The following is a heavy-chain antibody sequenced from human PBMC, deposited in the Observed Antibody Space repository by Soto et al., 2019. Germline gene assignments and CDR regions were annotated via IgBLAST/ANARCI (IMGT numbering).Heavy chain of an antibody. V-gene: IGHV4-59*01. CDR2: IHYSGST. Sequence: QVQLQESGPGLLKPSGTLSLTCTVSGGSISGYYWSWIRQPPGTGLEWIGYIHYSGSTNYAPSLESRVTISVDTSKNLFSLTLNSVTAADTAVYYCAIGLPYSTSSHWFDPWGQETLVTVSS. CDR3: AIGLPYSTSSHWFDP. J-gene: IGHJ5*02. CDR1: GGSISGYY. D-gene: IGHD6-6*01.